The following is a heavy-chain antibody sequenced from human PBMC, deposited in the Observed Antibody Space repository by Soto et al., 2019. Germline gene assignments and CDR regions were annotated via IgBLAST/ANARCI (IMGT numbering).Heavy chain of an antibody. D-gene: IGHD3-9*01. CDR1: GFNVSSNY. V-gene: IGHV3-7*01. Sequence: GGSLRLTCAASGFNVSSNYMSGVRQAQGKGLEWVANIKQDGSKKYYVDSVKGRFTISRDNAENSLYLQMNSLRAEDTAVYYCARDMSPYDILTSYTQYYYYGMDVWGQGTTVTVSS. J-gene: IGHJ6*02. CDR2: IKQDGSKK. CDR3: ARDMSPYDILTSYTQYYYYGMDV.